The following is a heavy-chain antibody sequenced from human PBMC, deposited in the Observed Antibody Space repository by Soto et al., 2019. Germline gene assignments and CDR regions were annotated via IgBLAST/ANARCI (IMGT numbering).Heavy chain of an antibody. D-gene: IGHD5-12*01. CDR1: GGSISSGDYY. J-gene: IGHJ6*02. CDR3: ARGYSGYVYEYYYYYYGMDV. Sequence: PSETLSLTCTVSGGSISSGDYYWSWIRQPPGKGLEWIGYIYYSGSTYYNPSLKSRVTISVDTSKNQFSLKLSSVTAADTAVYYFARGYSGYVYEYYYYYYGMDVWGQGTTVTVSS. V-gene: IGHV4-30-4*01. CDR2: IYYSGST.